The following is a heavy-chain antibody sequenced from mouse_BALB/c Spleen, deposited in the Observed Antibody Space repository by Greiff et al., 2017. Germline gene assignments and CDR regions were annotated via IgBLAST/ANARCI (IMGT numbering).Heavy chain of an antibody. CDR1: GYTFSSYG. Sequence: VQLQESGAELMKPGASVKISCKATGYTFSSYGIEWVKQRPGQGLEWIGEILPGSGSTNYNEKFKGKATFTADTSSNTAYMQLSSLTSEDTAVYYCARGGGYAWFAYWGQGTLVTVSA. CDR2: ILPGSGST. D-gene: IGHD2-2*01. J-gene: IGHJ3*01. CDR3: ARGGGYAWFAY. V-gene: IGHV1-9*01.